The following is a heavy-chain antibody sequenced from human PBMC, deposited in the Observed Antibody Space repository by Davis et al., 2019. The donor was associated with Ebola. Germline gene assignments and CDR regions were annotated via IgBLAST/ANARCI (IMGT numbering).Heavy chain of an antibody. CDR1: GGSISSNHW. J-gene: IGHJ4*02. Sequence: SETLSLTCAVSGGSISSNHWWSWVRQSPAKGLEWIGETYHSGSTNYNPSLKSRVTISADTSKNQVALKLSSVTAADTATYHCVGGYNFDYWGQGVQVIVSS. CDR2: TYHSGST. CDR3: VGGYNFDY. V-gene: IGHV4-4*02. D-gene: IGHD3-16*02.